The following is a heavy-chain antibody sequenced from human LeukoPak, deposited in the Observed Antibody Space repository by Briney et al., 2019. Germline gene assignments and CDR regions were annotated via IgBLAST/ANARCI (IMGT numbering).Heavy chain of an antibody. CDR2: IYYSGST. J-gene: IGHJ4*02. CDR1: GGSISSSSYY. V-gene: IGHV4-39*01. D-gene: IGHD4/OR15-4a*01. CDR3: ASLGPWSYRVDY. Sequence: PSETLSLTCTVSGGSISSSSYYWGWIRQPPGKGLEWIGSIYYSGSTYYNPSLKSRVTISVDTSKNQFSLKLSSVTAADTAVYYCASLGPWSYRVDYWGQGTLVTVSS.